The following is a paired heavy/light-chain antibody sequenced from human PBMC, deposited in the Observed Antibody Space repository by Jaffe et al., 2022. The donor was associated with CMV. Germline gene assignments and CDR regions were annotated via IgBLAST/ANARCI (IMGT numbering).Light chain of an antibody. CDR2: STF. V-gene: IGKV3-20*01. Sequence: EIVLTQSPGTLSLSPGERATLSCRASQSVNSKYLAWYQQKPGQAPRLLIYSTFNRATGIPDRFSGSGSGTDFTLTISRLEPEDFAVYYCQQFGGSPPYTFGQGTNLEI. CDR3: QQFGGSPPYT. CDR1: QSVNSKY. J-gene: IGKJ2*01.
Heavy chain of an antibody. CDR1: GYTFTGYY. CDR3: TRGPSSGAFDI. CDR2: INPNSGVT. V-gene: IGHV1-2*02. Sequence: QVQLVQSGAEVKKPGASVKVSCKASGYTFTGYYIHWVRQAPGQGFEWVGWINPNSGVTSYAQNFQGRVAMTRDTSINTAYMELSRLTSDDTAIFYCTRGPSSGAFDIWGQGTMVTASS. D-gene: IGHD6-6*01. J-gene: IGHJ3*02.